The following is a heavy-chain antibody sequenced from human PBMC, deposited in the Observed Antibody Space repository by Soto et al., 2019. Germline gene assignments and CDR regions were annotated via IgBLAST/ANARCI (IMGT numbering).Heavy chain of an antibody. J-gene: IGHJ4*02. Sequence: SETLSLTCTVSGGSISSYYWSWIRQPPGKGLEWIGYIYYSGSTNYNPSLKSRVTISVDTSKNQFSLKLSSVTAVDTAVYYCARGPERNYDILSEGFDYWGQGTLVTVSA. CDR2: IYYSGST. V-gene: IGHV4-59*01. CDR3: ARGPERNYDILSEGFDY. D-gene: IGHD3-9*01. CDR1: GGSISSYY.